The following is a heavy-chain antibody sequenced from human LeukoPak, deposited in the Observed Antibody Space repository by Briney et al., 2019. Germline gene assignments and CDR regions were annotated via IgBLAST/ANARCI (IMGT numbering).Heavy chain of an antibody. D-gene: IGHD6-13*01. V-gene: IGHV3-9*02. CDR2: LSLTSVNI. CDR3: AKGGIHRGYYYYYMDV. Sequence: SLRLSSAPSGFTSADYAMHWVRPTPRKGVEWVSGLSLTSVNIVYADSVKGGFIISTDNAKNSMYLQMISMRAEDTASYYCAKGGIHRGYYYYYMDVWGKGTTVAISS. J-gene: IGHJ6*03. CDR1: GFTSADYA.